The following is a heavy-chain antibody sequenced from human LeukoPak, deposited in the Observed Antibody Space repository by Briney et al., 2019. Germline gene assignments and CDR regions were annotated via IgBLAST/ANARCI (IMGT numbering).Heavy chain of an antibody. CDR3: SRYCSTTTCPGYYYGMDI. CDR1: GFTFSSYT. D-gene: IGHD2-2*01. V-gene: IGHV3-30-3*01. Sequence: PGGSLRLSCTASGFTFSSYTIHWVRQAPGKGLEWVTIISYDGSNKYYADSVKGRFTISRDNSKNTLYLQINSLRAEDTAVYYCSRYCSTTTCPGYYYGMDIWGQGTPVTVSS. J-gene: IGHJ6*02. CDR2: ISYDGSNK.